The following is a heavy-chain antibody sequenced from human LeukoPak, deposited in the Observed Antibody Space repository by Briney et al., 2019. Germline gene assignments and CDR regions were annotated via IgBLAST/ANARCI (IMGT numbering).Heavy chain of an antibody. D-gene: IGHD1-1*01. Sequence: PGGSLRLSCAASGFTFSAYWMSWVRQAPGKGLEWVANIKQDGSEKYYVDSVKGRFTISRDNAKNSLYLQMNSLRAEDTAVYYCTRAWARGTTPYNWFDPWGQGTLVTVSS. V-gene: IGHV3-7*01. CDR2: IKQDGSEK. CDR3: TRAWARGTTPYNWFDP. CDR1: GFTFSAYW. J-gene: IGHJ5*02.